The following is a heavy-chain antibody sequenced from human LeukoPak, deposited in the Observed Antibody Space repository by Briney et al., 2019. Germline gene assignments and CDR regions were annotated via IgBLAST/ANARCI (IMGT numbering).Heavy chain of an antibody. D-gene: IGHD3-22*01. CDR3: ASRRITMIVVGRRAFDI. Sequence: SQTLSLTCAISGDSVSSNSAGWNWIRQSPSRGLEWLGRTYYRSKWYNDDAVSVKSRITINPDTAKNQFSLQLKSVTPEDTAVYYCASRRITMIVVGRRAFDIWGQGTMVTVSS. J-gene: IGHJ3*02. CDR2: TYYRSKWYN. CDR1: GDSVSSNSAG. V-gene: IGHV6-1*01.